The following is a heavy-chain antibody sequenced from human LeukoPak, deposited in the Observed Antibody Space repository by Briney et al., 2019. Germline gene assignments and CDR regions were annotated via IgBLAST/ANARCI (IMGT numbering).Heavy chain of an antibody. J-gene: IGHJ5*02. D-gene: IGHD3-9*01. Sequence: PSETLSLTCTVSGGSISSYYWSWIRQPPGKGLEWIGYIYYSGSTNYNPSLKSRVTMSVDTSRNQFSLKLSSVTAADTAVYYCVREGSRDILTGYYHHWFDPWGQGTLVTVSS. CDR1: GGSISSYY. V-gene: IGHV4-59*01. CDR3: VREGSRDILTGYYHHWFDP. CDR2: IYYSGST.